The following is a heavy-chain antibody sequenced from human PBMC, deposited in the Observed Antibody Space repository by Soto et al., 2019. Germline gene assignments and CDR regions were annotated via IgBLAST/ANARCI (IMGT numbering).Heavy chain of an antibody. J-gene: IGHJ4*02. CDR1: GFTFSSYG. D-gene: IGHD6-6*01. CDR3: ARDGGIAARPLDY. V-gene: IGHV3-33*01. CDR2: IWYDGGNK. Sequence: PGGSLRLSCAASGFTFSSYGMHWVRQAPGKGLEWVAVIWYDGGNKYYADSVKGRFTISRDNSKNTLYLQMNSLRAEDTAVYYCARDGGIAARPLDYWGQGTLVTVSS.